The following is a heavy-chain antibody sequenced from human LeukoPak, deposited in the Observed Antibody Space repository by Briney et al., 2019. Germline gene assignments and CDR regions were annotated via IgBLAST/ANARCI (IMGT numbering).Heavy chain of an antibody. CDR2: IYSYGST. CDR1: GDSVSSFH. D-gene: IGHD2-21*02. V-gene: IGHV4-59*08. J-gene: IGHJ5*02. Sequence: PSETLSLTCNVSGDSVSSFHWSWIRQPPGKTLEWIGYIYSYGSTNYNPSLRSRVSISVGTPKNQLSLSLRSVTAADTAIYYCAGHKTTSTPFGPPRGGYFFDPWGQGSLVTVSS. CDR3: AGHKTTSTPFGPPRGGYFFDP.